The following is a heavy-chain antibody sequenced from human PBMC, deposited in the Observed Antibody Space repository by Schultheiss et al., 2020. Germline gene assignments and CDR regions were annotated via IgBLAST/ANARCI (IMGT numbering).Heavy chain of an antibody. J-gene: IGHJ5*02. CDR1: GGSISSYY. CDR2: IYYSGST. Sequence: SETLSLTCTVSGGSISSYYWSWIRQPPGKGLEWIGYIYYSGSTNYNPSLKSRVTISVDTSKNQFSLKLTSVTAADTSLYYCAVRSSTWFDPWFQGTLVTVS. V-gene: IGHV4-59*12. D-gene: IGHD3-10*01. CDR3: AVRSSTWFDP.